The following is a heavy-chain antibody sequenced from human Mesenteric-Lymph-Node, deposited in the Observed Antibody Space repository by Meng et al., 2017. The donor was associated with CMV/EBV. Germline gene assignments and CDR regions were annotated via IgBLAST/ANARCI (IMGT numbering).Heavy chain of an antibody. Sequence: GGSLRLSCAASGFTFSSYAMSWVRQAPGKGLEWVSAISGSGGSTYYADSVKGRFTISRDNSKNTLYLQMNSLRAEDTAVYYCAKVTYYDFWSGYGNYFDYWGQGTLVTVSS. V-gene: IGHV3-23*01. CDR2: ISGSGGST. D-gene: IGHD3-3*01. CDR1: GFTFSSYA. CDR3: AKVTYYDFWSGYGNYFDY. J-gene: IGHJ4*02.